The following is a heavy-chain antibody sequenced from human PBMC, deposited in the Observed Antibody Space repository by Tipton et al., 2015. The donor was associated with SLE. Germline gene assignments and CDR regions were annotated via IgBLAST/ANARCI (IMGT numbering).Heavy chain of an antibody. J-gene: IGHJ4*01. CDR2: IYHSGST. CDR3: ARDFARGSGYVY. CDR1: GYSISSGYY. V-gene: IGHV4-38-2*02. D-gene: IGHD3-9*01. Sequence: TLSLTCVVSGYSISSGYYWGWIRQPPGKGLEWIGTIYHSGSTYYNPSLKSRVTISVDTSRNQFSLRLSSVTAADTAVYYCARDFARGSGYVYWGHGILVTVSS.